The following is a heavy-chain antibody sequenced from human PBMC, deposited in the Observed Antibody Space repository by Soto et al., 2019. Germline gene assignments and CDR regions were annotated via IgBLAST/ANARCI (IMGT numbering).Heavy chain of an antibody. CDR1: GFTFSTYS. J-gene: IGHJ3*02. D-gene: IGHD3-3*01. CDR3: ARVFGRLGAFDI. V-gene: IGHV3-48*01. Sequence: GGSLRLSCGASGFTFSTYSMNWVRQAPGKGLEWVSYISSSSSTIFYTDSVKGRFTVSRDNAKNSLYLQMNSLRAEDTAVYYCARVFGRLGAFDIWGQGTMVTVS. CDR2: ISSSSSTI.